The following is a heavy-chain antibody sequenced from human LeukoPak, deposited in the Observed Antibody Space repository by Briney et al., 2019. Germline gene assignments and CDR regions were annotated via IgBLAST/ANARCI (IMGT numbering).Heavy chain of an antibody. CDR1: GLIFSSYW. CDR2: IKQDGSEK. CDR3: ARAGQYYYDSSGYLVY. V-gene: IGHV3-7*01. J-gene: IGHJ4*02. Sequence: GGSLRLSCAASGLIFSSYWMTWVRQAPGKGLEWVANIKQDGSEKYYLDSVKGRFTISRDNAKNSLYLQMNSLRAEDTAVYYCARAGQYYYDSSGYLVYWGQGTLVTVSS. D-gene: IGHD3-22*01.